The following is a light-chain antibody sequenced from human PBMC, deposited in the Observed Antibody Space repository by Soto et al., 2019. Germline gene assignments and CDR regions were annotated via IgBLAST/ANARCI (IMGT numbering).Light chain of an antibody. CDR2: DVS. V-gene: IGLV2-14*01. CDR3: SSYTSSSTRV. Sequence: QSALTQPASASGSPGQSITISCTGTSSDVGGYNYVSWYQQHPGRSPKLMIYDVSNPPSGVSSRFSGSKSGNTASLSISGLQAEDEADYYCSSYTSSSTRVFGGGTKVTVL. J-gene: IGLJ3*02. CDR1: SSDVGGYNY.